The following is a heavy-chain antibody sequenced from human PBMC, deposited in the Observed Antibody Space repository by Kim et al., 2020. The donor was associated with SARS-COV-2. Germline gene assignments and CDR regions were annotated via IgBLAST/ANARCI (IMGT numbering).Heavy chain of an antibody. CDR3: ARDVRVKGDSGYDFKGYFDY. CDR1: GFTFSSYA. V-gene: IGHV3-30-3*01. D-gene: IGHD5-12*01. J-gene: IGHJ4*02. Sequence: GGSLRLSCAASGFTFSSYAMHWVRQAPGKGLEWVAVISYDGSNKYYADSVKGRFTISRDNSKNTLYLQMNSLRAEDTAVYYCARDVRVKGDSGYDFKGYFDYWGQGTLVTVSS. CDR2: ISYDGSNK.